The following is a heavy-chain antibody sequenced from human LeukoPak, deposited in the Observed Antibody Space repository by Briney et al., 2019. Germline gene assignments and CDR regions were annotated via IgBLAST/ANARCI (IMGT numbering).Heavy chain of an antibody. CDR3: AREGGLVPAAIYYYCGMDV. CDR2: INPNSGGT. V-gene: IGHV1-2*06. CDR1: GYTFTGYY. J-gene: IGHJ6*02. D-gene: IGHD2-2*01. Sequence: ASVKVSCKASGYTFTGYYMHWVRQAPGQGLEWMGRINPNSGGTNYAQKFQGRVTMTRDTSISTAYMELSRLRSDDTAVYYCAREGGLVPAAIYYYCGMDVWGQGTTVTVSS.